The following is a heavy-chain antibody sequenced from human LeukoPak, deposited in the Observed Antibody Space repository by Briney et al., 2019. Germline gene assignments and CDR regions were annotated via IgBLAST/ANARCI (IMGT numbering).Heavy chain of an antibody. D-gene: IGHD2/OR15-2a*01. CDR1: GLACRRCA. CDR3: AKESTQVIEVYFDS. J-gene: IGHJ4*02. Sequence: GPLTLSYTAHGLACRRCAMSWFRQAPGNGLQRVSSITGSGVTSYYADSVKGRFTISRDNSKNTLYLEMNTLRADDTAVYFCAKESTQVIEVYFDSWGQGTLVTVSS. CDR2: ITGSGVTS. V-gene: IGHV3-23*01.